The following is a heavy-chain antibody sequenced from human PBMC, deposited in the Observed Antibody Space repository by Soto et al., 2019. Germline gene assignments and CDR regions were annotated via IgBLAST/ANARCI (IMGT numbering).Heavy chain of an antibody. D-gene: IGHD2-15*01. V-gene: IGHV3-30-3*01. CDR1: GFTFSSYA. CDR3: ARGYCSGGSCPPDY. Sequence: PGGSLRLSCAASGFTFSSYAMHWVRQAPGKGLEWVAEISYDGSDKDYADSVKGRFTISRDNSKNTLYLQMNSLTVEDTAVYYCARGYCSGGSCPPDYWGQGTLVTVSS. CDR2: ISYDGSDK. J-gene: IGHJ4*02.